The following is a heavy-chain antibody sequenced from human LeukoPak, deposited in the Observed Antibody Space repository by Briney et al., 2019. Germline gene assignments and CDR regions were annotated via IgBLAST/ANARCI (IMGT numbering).Heavy chain of an antibody. CDR2: INPNSGGT. D-gene: IGHD2-2*01. CDR1: GYTFTGHH. CDR3: ARHTITSLDY. V-gene: IGHV1-2*02. J-gene: IGHJ4*02. Sequence: ASVKVSCKASGYTFTGHHIHWVRQAPGQGLEWLGWINPNSGGTNYAQKFQGRVTMTRDTSISTVHMELSRLRSDDTAVYYCARHTITSLDYWGQGILVTVSS.